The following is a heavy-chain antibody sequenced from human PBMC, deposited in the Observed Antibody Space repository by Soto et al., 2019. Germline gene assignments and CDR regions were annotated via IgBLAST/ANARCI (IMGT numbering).Heavy chain of an antibody. D-gene: IGHD1-1*01. V-gene: IGHV1-69*08. CDR1: GGTFSSYT. Sequence: QVQLVQSGAEVKKPGSSVKVSCKASGGTFSSYTISWVRQAPGQGLEWMGRIIPILGIANYAQKFQGRVTITADKSTSTAYMELSSMRSEDTAVYYCARELEENDGGNCLLWGQGTLVTVSS. CDR3: ARELEENDGGNCLL. J-gene: IGHJ4*02. CDR2: IIPILGIA.